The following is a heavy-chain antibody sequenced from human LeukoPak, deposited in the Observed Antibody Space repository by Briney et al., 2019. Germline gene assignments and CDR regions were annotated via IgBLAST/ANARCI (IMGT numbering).Heavy chain of an antibody. D-gene: IGHD3-16*01. CDR1: GFTFSTYG. V-gene: IGHV3-30*02. J-gene: IGHJ4*02. Sequence: GGSLRLSCAASGFTFSTYGMHWVRQAPGEGLEWVAVIWNDGSQKYYADSVRGRFTISRDNSMNTLYLQMSSLRAEDTAVYYCAKDERSYGYNYWGQGTLVTVFS. CDR3: AKDERSYGYNY. CDR2: IWNDGSQK.